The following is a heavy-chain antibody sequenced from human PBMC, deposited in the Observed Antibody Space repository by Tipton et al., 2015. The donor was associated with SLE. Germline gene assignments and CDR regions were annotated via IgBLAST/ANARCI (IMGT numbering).Heavy chain of an antibody. J-gene: IGHJ4*02. D-gene: IGHD3-22*01. CDR2: INHSVSA. CDR3: ARAGDRSCYSYAC. Sequence: LRLSCAVFGGSLSGYYWRWTRKTPGQGLEWIGEINHSVSANYKPSLKSRVTISVDTSKNQFSLKLTSVTAADTAMYYCARAGDRSCYSYACWGQGTLVTLSS. V-gene: IGHV4-34*01. CDR1: GGSLSGYY.